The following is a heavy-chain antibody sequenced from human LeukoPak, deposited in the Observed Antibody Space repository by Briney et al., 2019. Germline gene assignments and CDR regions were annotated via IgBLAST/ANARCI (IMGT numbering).Heavy chain of an antibody. V-gene: IGHV4-34*01. CDR1: VGSFSGYY. Sequence: SETLSLTSTLYVGSFSGYYWSWIRQPPGEGVEWIGEINHSGSTNYNTSLKSRVTISVDTSKNQFSLKLRSVTAADTAVYYCARGALLWFGESTNYFDYWGQGTLVTV. CDR3: ARGALLWFGESTNYFDY. CDR2: INHSGST. J-gene: IGHJ4*02. D-gene: IGHD3-10*01.